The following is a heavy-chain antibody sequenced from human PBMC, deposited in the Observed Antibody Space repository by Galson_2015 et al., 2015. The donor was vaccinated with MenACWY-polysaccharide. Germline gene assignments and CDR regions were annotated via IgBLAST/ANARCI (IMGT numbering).Heavy chain of an antibody. CDR2: IKQDESEK. J-gene: IGHJ1*01. V-gene: IGHV3-7*01. Sequence: SLRLSCAASGFTFSTYWMSWVRQAPGKGLEWVANIKQDESEKYYVDSVKGRFTISRDNAENSLYLQMNSLRAEDTAVYYCATAPSLHVGQHWGQGTLVIVSS. CDR1: GFTFSTYW. D-gene: IGHD5-24*01. CDR3: ATAPSLHVGQH.